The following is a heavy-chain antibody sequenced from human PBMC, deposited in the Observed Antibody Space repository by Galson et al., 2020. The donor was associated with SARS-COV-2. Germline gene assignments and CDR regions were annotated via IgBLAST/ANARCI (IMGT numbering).Heavy chain of an antibody. Sequence: SETLSLTCTVSGGSISSSSYYWGWIRQPPGKGLEWIGSNYYSGSTYYNPSLKSRVTISVDTSKNQFSLKLSSVTAADTAVYYCARMTYYYDSSGPDDAFDIWGQGTMVTVSS. CDR3: ARMTYYYDSSGPDDAFDI. CDR2: NYYSGST. CDR1: GGSISSSSYY. D-gene: IGHD3-22*01. J-gene: IGHJ3*02. V-gene: IGHV4-39*01.